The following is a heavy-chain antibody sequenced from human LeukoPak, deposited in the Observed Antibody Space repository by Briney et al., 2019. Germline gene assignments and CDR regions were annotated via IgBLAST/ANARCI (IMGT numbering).Heavy chain of an antibody. V-gene: IGHV3-30*02. CDR1: GFTFSSYG. CDR2: IRYDGSNK. CDR3: AKELRRGDYVDY. Sequence: GGSLRLSCAASGFTFSSYGMHWVRQAPGKGLEWVAFIRYDGSNKYYADSVKGRFTISRDNSKYTLYLQMNSLRAEDTAVYYCAKELRRGDYVDYWGQGTLVTVSS. J-gene: IGHJ4*02.